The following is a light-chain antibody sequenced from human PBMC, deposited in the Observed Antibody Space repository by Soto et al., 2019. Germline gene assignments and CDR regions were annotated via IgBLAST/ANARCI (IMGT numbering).Light chain of an antibody. CDR2: AAS. CDR1: QSVSNNY. Sequence: VLAQAPDTLSLSPGERATLSCMASQSVSNNYLAWYQQKPGQAPRLLIYAASNRATGIPARFSGSGSGTDFPLTISSLQPEDFATYYCQQYNVYYTFGQGTKVDIK. V-gene: IGKV3-20*01. CDR3: QQYNVYYT. J-gene: IGKJ2*01.